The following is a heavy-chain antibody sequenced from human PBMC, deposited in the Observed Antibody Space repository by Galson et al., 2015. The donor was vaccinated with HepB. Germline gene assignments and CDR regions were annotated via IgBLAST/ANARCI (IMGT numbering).Heavy chain of an antibody. CDR1: GYTFTSYV. Sequence: SVKVSCKASGYTFTSYVINWVRQAPGQGLEWMGGINTNTGTPTYAQGFTGRFVFSLDTSVSTAYLQISSLKTEDTAVYYCARVTSIYDFSSRAYYYYYYGMDVWGQGTTVAVSS. CDR3: ARVTSIYDFSSRAYYYYYYGMDV. CDR2: INTNTGTP. V-gene: IGHV7-4-1*02. D-gene: IGHD6-19*01. J-gene: IGHJ6*02.